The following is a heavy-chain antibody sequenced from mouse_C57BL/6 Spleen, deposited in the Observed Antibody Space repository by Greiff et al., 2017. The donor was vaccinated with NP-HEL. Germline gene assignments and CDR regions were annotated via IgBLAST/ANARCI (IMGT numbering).Heavy chain of an antibody. D-gene: IGHD2-5*01. CDR1: GFTFSSYT. J-gene: IGHJ1*03. CDR3: ARRDYSNLNFDV. Sequence: EVMLVESGGGLVKPGGSLKLSCAASGFTFSSYTMSWVRQTPEKRLEWVATISGGGGNTYYPDSVKGRFTISRDNAKNTLYLQMSSLRSEDTALYYCARRDYSNLNFDVWGTGTTVTVSS. V-gene: IGHV5-9*01. CDR2: ISGGGGNT.